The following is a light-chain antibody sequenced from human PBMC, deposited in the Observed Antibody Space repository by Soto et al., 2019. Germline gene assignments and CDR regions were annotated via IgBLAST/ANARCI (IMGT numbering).Light chain of an antibody. CDR3: CSYAGNNAVV. CDR1: SSDVGSYAL. Sequence: QSALTQPASVSGSPGQSITISCTGTSSDVGSYALVSWFQQHPGKAPKVVIYEGSKRPSGVSNRFSGSNSGNTASLTNSGVQAEDESDYYCCSYAGNNAVVFGGGTKLTVL. V-gene: IGLV2-23*01. J-gene: IGLJ2*01. CDR2: EGS.